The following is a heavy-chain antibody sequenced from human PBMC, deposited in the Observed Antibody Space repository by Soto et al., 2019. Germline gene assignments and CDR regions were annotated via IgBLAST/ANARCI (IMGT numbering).Heavy chain of an antibody. J-gene: IGHJ5*01. CDR3: VRLIGNSWLDY. Sequence: SQTLSLPFAISGDSVSSDSVTWNWIRQSPSRGLEWLGRTYYRSKWYSDYALSVKSRVTINADMSKNQVSLQLNSVTPEDSAVYYCVRLIGNSWLDYWGQGTLVTVSS. V-gene: IGHV6-1*01. CDR1: GDSVSSDSVT. CDR2: TYYRSKWYS. D-gene: IGHD2-8*01.